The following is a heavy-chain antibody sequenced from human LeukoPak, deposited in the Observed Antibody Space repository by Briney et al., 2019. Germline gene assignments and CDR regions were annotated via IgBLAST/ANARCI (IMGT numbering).Heavy chain of an antibody. CDR2: INTDGSGT. V-gene: IGHV3-74*01. J-gene: IGHJ3*02. CDR1: GFTFSTYW. D-gene: IGHD3-16*02. CDR3: ARDLMITFGGVIALPQPDAFDI. Sequence: GGSLRLSCAASGFTFSTYWMHWVRHAPGKGLVWVSRINTDGSGTTYADSVKGRFTISRDNAKNTLYLQMNSLRVEDTAVYYCARDLMITFGGVIALPQPDAFDIWGQGTMVTVSS.